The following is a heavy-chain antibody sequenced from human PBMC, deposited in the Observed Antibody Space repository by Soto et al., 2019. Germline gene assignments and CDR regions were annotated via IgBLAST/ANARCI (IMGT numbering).Heavy chain of an antibody. CDR2: IIPIFGTV. D-gene: IGHD5-12*01. J-gene: IGHJ2*01. Sequence: QVQLVQSGAEVKKPGSSVKVSCKASGGTFSSYAISWVRQAPGQGLEWMGGIIPIFGTVNYAKKFQGRVTITADESTSTAYMELSSLRSEDTAVYYCARGNHRWLQLWYFDLWGRGTLVTVSS. V-gene: IGHV1-69*12. CDR3: ARGNHRWLQLWYFDL. CDR1: GGTFSSYA.